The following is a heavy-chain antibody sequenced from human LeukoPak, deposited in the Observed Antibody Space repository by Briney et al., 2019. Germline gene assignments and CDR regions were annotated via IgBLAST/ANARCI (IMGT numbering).Heavy chain of an antibody. CDR3: ARDEPWSDGY. V-gene: IGHV3-30-3*01. D-gene: IGHD1-1*01. Sequence: HTGGSLRLSCAASGFTFSSYAMHWVRQAPGKGLEWVAVISYDGSNKYYADSVKGRFTISRDNSKDTLYLQMNSLRAEDTAVYYCARDEPWSDGYWGQGTLVTVSS. CDR2: ISYDGSNK. CDR1: GFTFSSYA. J-gene: IGHJ4*02.